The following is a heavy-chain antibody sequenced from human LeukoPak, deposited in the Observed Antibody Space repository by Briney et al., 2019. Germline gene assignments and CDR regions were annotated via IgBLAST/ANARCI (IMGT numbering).Heavy chain of an antibody. CDR1: GSTFTASY. J-gene: IGHJ4*02. CDR2: INPNSGGT. V-gene: IGHV1-2*02. Sequence: PSGKVSCKASGSTFTASYFHWVRQAPGKGLEWMGWINPNSGGTNYAQKFQGRVTMTRDTSISTAYMELSRLRSDDTAVYYCASVSGGYGLFDYWAREPWSPSPQ. CDR3: ASVSGGYGLFDY. D-gene: IGHD3-22*01.